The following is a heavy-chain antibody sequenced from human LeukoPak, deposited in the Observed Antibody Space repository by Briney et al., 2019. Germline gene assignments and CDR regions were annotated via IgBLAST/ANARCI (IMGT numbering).Heavy chain of an antibody. CDR3: AREWGHYYDA. J-gene: IGHJ3*01. CDR1: GYTFINYG. Sequence: ASVKVSCKASGYTFINYGISWVRQAPGQGLEWMGWISVYNGNTNYAQNLQGRVTMTTDTSTSTVYMELRSLRSDDTAVYYCAREWGHYYDAWGQGTMVTVSS. V-gene: IGHV1-18*01. CDR2: ISVYNGNT. D-gene: IGHD3-16*01.